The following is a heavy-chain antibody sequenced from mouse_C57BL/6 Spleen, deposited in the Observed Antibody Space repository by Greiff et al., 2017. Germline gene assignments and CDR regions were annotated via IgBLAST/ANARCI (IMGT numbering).Heavy chain of an antibody. CDR1: RYTFTSYW. Sequence: QVQLKQPGAELVKPGASVKMSCKASRYTFTSYWITWVKQRPGQGLEWIGDIYPGSGSTNYNEKFKSKATLTVDTSSSTAYMQLSSLTSEDSAVYYCASPHGAYWGQGTLVTVSA. J-gene: IGHJ3*01. CDR2: IYPGSGST. V-gene: IGHV1-55*01. CDR3: ASPHGAY.